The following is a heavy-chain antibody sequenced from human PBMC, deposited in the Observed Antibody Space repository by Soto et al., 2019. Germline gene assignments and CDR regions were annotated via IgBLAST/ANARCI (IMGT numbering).Heavy chain of an antibody. CDR1: GFTFSSYG. D-gene: IGHD3-22*01. Sequence: PGGSLRLSCAASGFTFSSYGMHWVRQAPGKGLEWVAVISYDGSNKYYADSVKGRFTISRDNSKNTLYLQMNSLRAEDTAVYYCAKASYYDSSGSRDYWGQGTLVTVSS. J-gene: IGHJ4*02. CDR3: AKASYYDSSGSRDY. V-gene: IGHV3-30*18. CDR2: ISYDGSNK.